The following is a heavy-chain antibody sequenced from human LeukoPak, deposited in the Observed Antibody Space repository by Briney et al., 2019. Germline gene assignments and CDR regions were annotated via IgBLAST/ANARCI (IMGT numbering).Heavy chain of an antibody. CDR1: GGXXSXXXYY. Sequence: SQTLSLTCTVSGGXXSXXXYYWSWVRQPPGKXLXWXGXXXXXXXXXXXXXXXXXXTXXVDTSKNQFXLKLSSVTAADTAVYYCATGLYGVSDYWGQGTLVTVSS. CDR2: XXXXXXX. V-gene: IGHV4-61*01. D-gene: IGHD3-10*01. J-gene: IGHJ4*02. CDR3: ATGLYGVSDY.